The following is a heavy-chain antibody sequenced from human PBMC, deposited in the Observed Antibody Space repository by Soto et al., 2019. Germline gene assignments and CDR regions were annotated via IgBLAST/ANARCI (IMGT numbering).Heavy chain of an antibody. CDR2: IKQDGSEK. J-gene: IGHJ4*02. CDR1: GFSFSTYW. V-gene: IGHV3-7*03. D-gene: IGHD1-26*01. CDR3: ARWGVLHYYFDY. Sequence: EVQLVESGGGLVQPGGSLRLSCAASGFSFSTYWMSWVRQAPGKGLEWVANIKQDGSEKHYVDSVKGRFTISRDNAKNLLYLQMNSLKVEDTAVYYCARWGVLHYYFDYWGQGTLVTVSS.